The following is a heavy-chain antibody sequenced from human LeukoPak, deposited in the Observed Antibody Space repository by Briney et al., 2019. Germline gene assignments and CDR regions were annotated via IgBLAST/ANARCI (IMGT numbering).Heavy chain of an antibody. V-gene: IGHV4-4*07. D-gene: IGHD1-26*01. CDR2: IYTTGTT. Sequence: SSETLSLTCTVSSGSINSYYWGWVRQPAGKGLEWIGRIYTTGTTNYSPSLKSRLSMSIDTSTNQFSLTLRSVTAADTAVYYCGRQGYTASYYLLDYWSQGTLVTVSS. CDR3: GRQGYTASYYLLDY. J-gene: IGHJ4*02. CDR1: SGSINSYY.